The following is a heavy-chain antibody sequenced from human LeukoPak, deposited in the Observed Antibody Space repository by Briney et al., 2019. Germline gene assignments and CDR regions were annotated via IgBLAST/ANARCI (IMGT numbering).Heavy chain of an antibody. D-gene: IGHD6-13*01. CDR1: GGSISSSSYY. CDR3: ARDDPAAGTHYYYYMDV. CDR2: IYYSGST. J-gene: IGHJ6*03. Sequence: KPSETLSLTCTVSGGSISSSSYYWGWIRQPPGKGLEWIGSIYYSGSTYYNPSLKSRVTISVDASKNQFSLKLSSVTAADTAVYYCARDDPAAGTHYYYYMDVWGKGTTVTVSS. V-gene: IGHV4-39*07.